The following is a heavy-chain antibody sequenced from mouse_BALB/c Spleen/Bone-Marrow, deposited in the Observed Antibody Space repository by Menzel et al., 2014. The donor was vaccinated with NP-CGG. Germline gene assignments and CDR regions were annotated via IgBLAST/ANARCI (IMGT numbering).Heavy chain of an antibody. CDR1: GYAFTTYL. CDR2: INPGSGDT. V-gene: IGHV1-54*01. D-gene: IGHD4-1*01. J-gene: IGHJ3*01. CDR3: ARNANWLFTY. Sequence: VQLQQSGAELVGPGTSVKVSCKASGYAFTTYLIECVKQRPGQGLEWIGVINPGSGDTHYNEKFKDKATLTADKSSSTAYMQLSSLTSDDSAVYFCARNANWLFTYWGQGTLVTVSA.